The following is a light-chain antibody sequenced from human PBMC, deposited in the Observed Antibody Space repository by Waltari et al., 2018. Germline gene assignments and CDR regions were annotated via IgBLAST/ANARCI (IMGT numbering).Light chain of an antibody. J-gene: IGLJ3*02. CDR2: ETS. CDR3: SLSYAGILV. V-gene: IGLV7-46*01. CDR1: DGAVPSRRF. Sequence: QAVVTQEPSLTVSPGGTVTPTCGSSDGAVPSRRFPYWFQQRPGQPPTTLISETSEKQSWTPARFSGSLIGGKAALTLSDAQPDDEAEYFCSLSYAGILVFGGGTKLTVL.